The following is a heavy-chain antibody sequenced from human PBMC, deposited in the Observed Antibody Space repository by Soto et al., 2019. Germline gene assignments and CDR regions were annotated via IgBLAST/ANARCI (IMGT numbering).Heavy chain of an antibody. Sequence: EVQLVESGGGLVQPGRSLRLSCAASGFTFDDYAMHWVRQAPGKGLEWVSGISWNSGSIGYADSVKGRFTISRDNRKKYLYMQRSSPRDQDTTLYYCAKDPAYDLWSGGNYYYYYMDVWGRGTTVTVFS. CDR1: GFTFDDYA. J-gene: IGHJ6*03. CDR2: ISWNSGSI. CDR3: AKDPAYDLWSGGNYYYYYMDV. V-gene: IGHV3-9*01. D-gene: IGHD3-3*01.